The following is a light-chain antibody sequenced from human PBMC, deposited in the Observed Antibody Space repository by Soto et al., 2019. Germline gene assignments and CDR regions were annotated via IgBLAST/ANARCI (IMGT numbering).Light chain of an antibody. Sequence: DIQMTQSPSSLSASVGDRVTITCRASQGISNDVGWYQQKPGKAPKRLIYAASSLQSGVPPRFSGSGSGTEFNATISSLQPEGFPTYYGLQYNSYPLPCGQGTRLESK. CDR3: LQYNSYPLP. J-gene: IGKJ5*01. CDR1: QGISND. CDR2: AAS. V-gene: IGKV1-17*01.